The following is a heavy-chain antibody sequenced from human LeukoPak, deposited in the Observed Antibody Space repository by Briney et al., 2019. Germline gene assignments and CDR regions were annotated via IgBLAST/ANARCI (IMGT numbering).Heavy chain of an antibody. CDR2: IWSNGNNK. V-gene: IGHV3-30*02. D-gene: IGHD3-3*01. J-gene: IGHJ5*02. CDR1: GFTVSDCG. CDR3: AKDFWLDSGAS. Sequence: GGSLRLSCAASGFTVSDCGMHWVRQAPGKGLEWVAFIWSNGNNKNYADSVKGRFTISRDNSKNTLYLQLSSLRLEDTAIYYCAKDFWLDSGASWGQGTLVTVSS.